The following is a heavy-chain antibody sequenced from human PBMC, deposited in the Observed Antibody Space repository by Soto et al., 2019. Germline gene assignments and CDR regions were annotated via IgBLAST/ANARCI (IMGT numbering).Heavy chain of an antibody. CDR3: ARGRREYRTSAFAHYHQSNGMAG. D-gene: IGHD6-6*01. J-gene: IGHJ6*02. CDR2: ISAYNGNT. V-gene: IGHV1-18*01. Sequence: QVQLVQSGAEVKKPGASVKVSCKASGYTFTSYGISWVRQAPGQGLEWMGWISAYNGNTNYAQKLQGRVTMTTDTSTSKAYVELRSLRSDDTAVYYCARGRREYRTSAFAHYHQSNGMAGWGQVTTVTVSS. CDR1: GYTFTSYG.